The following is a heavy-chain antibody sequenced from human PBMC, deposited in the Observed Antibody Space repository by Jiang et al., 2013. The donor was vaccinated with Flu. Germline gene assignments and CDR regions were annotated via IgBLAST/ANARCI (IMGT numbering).Heavy chain of an antibody. V-gene: IGHV3-48*01. D-gene: IGHD1-1*01. Sequence: GSLRLSCVASGFIFDNYNRNWVRQAPGKGLEWVAYIGSSSRFTYYADSVKGRLTVARDNVKNSLYLQMNSLRPEDTAVYYCAREMTTTYFDYWGQG. J-gene: IGHJ4*02. CDR3: AREMTTTYFDY. CDR2: IGSSSRFT. CDR1: GFIFDNYN.